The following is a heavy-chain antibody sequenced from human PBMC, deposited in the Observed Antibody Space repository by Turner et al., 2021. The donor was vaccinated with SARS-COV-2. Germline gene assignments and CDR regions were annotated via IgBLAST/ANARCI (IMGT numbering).Heavy chain of an antibody. D-gene: IGHD6-13*01. CDR2: IWYDGSNK. J-gene: IGHJ4*02. CDR3: AREGDAIAAAGSLDY. Sequence: QVQLVESGGGVVQPGWSLRLPCAASGFTFSSHGMHWVRQAPGKGLEWVAVIWYDGSNKYYADSVKSRFTISRDNSQNTLYMQMNSLRVEDTAGDYCAREGDAIAAAGSLDYWGQGTLVTVSS. CDR1: GFTFSSHG. V-gene: IGHV3-33*01.